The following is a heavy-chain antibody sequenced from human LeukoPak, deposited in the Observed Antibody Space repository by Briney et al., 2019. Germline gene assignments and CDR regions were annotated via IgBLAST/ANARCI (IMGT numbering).Heavy chain of an antibody. CDR3: TTDILQFNTFDY. V-gene: IGHV3-15*01. CDR2: IKSKTDGGIT. Sequence: GGSLRLSCAASGFTFSNAWMSWVRQAPGKGLEWVGRIKSKTDGGITDYAAPVKGRFTISRDDSKNTLYLQMNSLKTEDTAVYYCTTDILQFNTFDYWGQGTLVTVSS. CDR1: GFTFSNAW. J-gene: IGHJ4*02.